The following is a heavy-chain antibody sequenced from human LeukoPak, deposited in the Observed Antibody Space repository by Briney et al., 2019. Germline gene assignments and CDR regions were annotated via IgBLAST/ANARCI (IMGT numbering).Heavy chain of an antibody. Sequence: PSQTLSLTCTVSGGSISSGGYYWRWIRQHPGKGLEWIGYIYYSGSTYYNPSLKSRVTISVDTSKNQFSLKLSSVTAADTAVYYCARGYGANAGSFDYWGQGTLVTVSS. D-gene: IGHD4/OR15-4a*01. CDR1: GGSISSGGYY. CDR2: IYYSGST. J-gene: IGHJ4*02. CDR3: ARGYGANAGSFDY. V-gene: IGHV4-31*03.